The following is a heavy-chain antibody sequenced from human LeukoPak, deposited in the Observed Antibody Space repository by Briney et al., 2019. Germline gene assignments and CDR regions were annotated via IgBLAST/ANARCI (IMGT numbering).Heavy chain of an antibody. CDR2: IIPIFGTA. J-gene: IGHJ4*02. D-gene: IGHD2-2*01. Sequence: GASVKVSCTASGGTFSSYAISWVRQAPGQGLEWMGGIIPIFGTANYAQKFQGRVAITADESTSTAYMELSSLRSEDTAVYCCARDYCSSTSCLFDYWGQGTLVTVSS. CDR3: ARDYCSSTSCLFDY. V-gene: IGHV1-69*13. CDR1: GGTFSSYA.